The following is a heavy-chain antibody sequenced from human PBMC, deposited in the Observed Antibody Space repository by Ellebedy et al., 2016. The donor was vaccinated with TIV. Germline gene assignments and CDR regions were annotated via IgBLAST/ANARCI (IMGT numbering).Heavy chain of an antibody. CDR1: GFSVPTNH. J-gene: IGHJ3*01. V-gene: IGHV3-53*01. CDR2: INSNGRT. CDR3: ARDHAIKVAAPGYDAFDV. Sequence: PGGSLRLSCAVSGFSVPTNHMNWVPQAPGQGLEWVSLINSNGRTYSAESVRGRFTISRDNSRNFVFLQMNSLRPEDTATYYCARDHAIKVAAPGYDAFDVWGQGTKVSVSA. D-gene: IGHD2-8*01.